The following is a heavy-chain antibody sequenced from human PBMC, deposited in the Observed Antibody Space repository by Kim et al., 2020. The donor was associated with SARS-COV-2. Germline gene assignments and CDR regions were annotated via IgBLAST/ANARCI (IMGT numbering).Heavy chain of an antibody. D-gene: IGHD3-10*01. CDR1: GYTFTSYG. V-gene: IGHV1-18*01. CDR2: ISAYNGNT. J-gene: IGHJ4*02. CDR3: ARDKRTATYYYGSGSYGEPPTETH. Sequence: ASVKVSCKASGYTFTSYGISWVRQAPGQGLEWMGWISAYNGNTNYAQKLQGRVTMTTDTSTSTAYMELRSLRSDDTAVYYCARDKRTATYYYGSGSYGEPPTETHWGQGTLVTVSS.